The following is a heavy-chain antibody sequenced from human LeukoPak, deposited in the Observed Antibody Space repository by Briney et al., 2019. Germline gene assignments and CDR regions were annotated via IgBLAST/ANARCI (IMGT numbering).Heavy chain of an antibody. V-gene: IGHV1-2*06. CDR1: GYTFTDYY. CDR2: INPNSGGT. Sequence: ASVKVSCKVSGYTFTDYYMHWVRQAPGQGLEWMGRINPNSGGTNYAQKFQGRVTMTRDTSISTAYMDLSRLRSDDTALYYCARESSSTGVDFWGQGTLVTVSS. J-gene: IGHJ4*02. CDR3: ARESSSTGVDF. D-gene: IGHD1-26*01.